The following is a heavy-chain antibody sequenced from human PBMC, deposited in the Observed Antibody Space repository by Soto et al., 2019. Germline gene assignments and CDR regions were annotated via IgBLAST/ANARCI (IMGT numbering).Heavy chain of an antibody. Sequence: GGSLRLSCAASGFTFSNAWMNWVRQVPGKGLEWVGRIKSKTDGGTTDYAAPVKGRFTISRDDSKNTLYLQMNSLKTEDTAVYYCRVSYYYYGMDVWGQGTTVTVSS. CDR3: RVSYYYYGMDV. CDR2: IKSKTDGGTT. CDR1: GFTFSNAW. V-gene: IGHV3-15*07. J-gene: IGHJ6*02. D-gene: IGHD3-3*01.